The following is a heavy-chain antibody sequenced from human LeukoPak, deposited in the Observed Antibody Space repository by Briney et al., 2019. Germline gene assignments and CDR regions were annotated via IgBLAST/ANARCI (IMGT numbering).Heavy chain of an antibody. Sequence: GGAPRLSCAAPGFTFSSYEKKWGRPAPGEGVEGGSYISSSDSTIYYADSVKGRFTISRDNAKNSLYLQMNSLRAEDTAVYYCARRYSSRWAFDYWGQGTLVTVSS. CDR1: GFTFSSYE. CDR3: ARRYSSRWAFDY. V-gene: IGHV3-48*03. D-gene: IGHD6-13*01. CDR2: ISSSDSTI. J-gene: IGHJ4*02.